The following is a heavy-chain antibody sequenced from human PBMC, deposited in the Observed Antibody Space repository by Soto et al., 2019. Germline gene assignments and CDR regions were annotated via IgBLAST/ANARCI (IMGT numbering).Heavy chain of an antibody. CDR2: IYATGST. Sequence: QVVLQESGPGVVKPSDTLSLTCNVSGASLSGSYLSWIRHPPGKGLEWIGRIYATGSTDYNPSLKSRITMSVDMSKKQFSLTLRSVTAADTAIYYCVRDGTKNLRDRFDPWGRGILVTVSS. CDR1: GASLSGSY. CDR3: VRDGTKNLRDRFDP. J-gene: IGHJ5*02. V-gene: IGHV4-4*07. D-gene: IGHD1-1*01.